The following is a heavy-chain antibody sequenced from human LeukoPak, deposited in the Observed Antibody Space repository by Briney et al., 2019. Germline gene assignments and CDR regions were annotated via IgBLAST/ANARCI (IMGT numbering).Heavy chain of an antibody. CDR3: ARGSIVGATFDYFDY. CDR1: GYTLTDYY. J-gene: IGHJ4*02. D-gene: IGHD1-26*01. Sequence: GASVKVSCKASGYTLTDYYIHWVRQAPGQGLEWMGWINPNSGGTNYAQKFQGRVTMTRDTSISTAYMDLSRLRSDDTAVYYCARGSIVGATFDYFDYWGQGTLVTVSS. CDR2: INPNSGGT. V-gene: IGHV1-2*02.